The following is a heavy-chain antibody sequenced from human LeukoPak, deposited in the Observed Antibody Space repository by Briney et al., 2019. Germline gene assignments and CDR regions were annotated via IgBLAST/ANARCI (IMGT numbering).Heavy chain of an antibody. CDR3: ARVLKSQRTNWSVEE. Sequence: SAVKVTFKGSGGSFSNYAISWVRQAPGQGLEWMGGIIPIFGTANYAQKFRGRVTITADKSTRTAYMELSSLRSEDTAVYYCARVLKSQRTNWSVEEWGQGTLVTVSS. V-gene: IGHV1-69*06. CDR1: GGSFSNYA. J-gene: IGHJ4*02. CDR2: IIPIFGTA. D-gene: IGHD1-1*01.